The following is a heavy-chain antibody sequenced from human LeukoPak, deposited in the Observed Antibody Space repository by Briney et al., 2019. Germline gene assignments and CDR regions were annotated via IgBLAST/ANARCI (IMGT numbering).Heavy chain of an antibody. J-gene: IGHJ5*02. D-gene: IGHD6-13*01. CDR1: GGSFSGYY. Sequence: PSETLSLTCAVYGGSFSGYYWSWIRQSPGKGLEWTGEINHSGSTNYNPSLKSRVTISVDTSKNQFSLKLSSVTAADTAVYYCASGRGIAAAGKVSGWFDPWGQGTLVTVSS. V-gene: IGHV4-34*01. CDR2: INHSGST. CDR3: ASGRGIAAAGKVSGWFDP.